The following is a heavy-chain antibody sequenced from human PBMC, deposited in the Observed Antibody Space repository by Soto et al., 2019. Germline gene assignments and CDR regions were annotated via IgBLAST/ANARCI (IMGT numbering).Heavy chain of an antibody. D-gene: IGHD2-15*01. Sequence: GVSLRLSCAASGFTFSDAWMSWVRQAPGKGLDWVGRIKSKSDGGTTEYAAPVRGRFTISRDDSKNTLYLQMNSLKTEDTAVYYCTTDLWRIAVVVGSTGYFNPWGQGTPVTVSS. CDR2: IKSKSDGGTT. CDR1: GFTFSDAW. V-gene: IGHV3-15*01. J-gene: IGHJ5*02. CDR3: TTDLWRIAVVVGSTGYFNP.